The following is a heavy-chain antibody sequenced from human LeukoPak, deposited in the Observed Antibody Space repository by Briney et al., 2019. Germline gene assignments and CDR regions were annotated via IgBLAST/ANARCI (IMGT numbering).Heavy chain of an antibody. V-gene: IGHV4-4*02. CDR2: IYYSGST. Sequence: SETLSLTCAVSGGSISSSNWWSWVRQPPGKGLEWIGYIYYSGSTNYNPSLKSRVTISVDTSKNQFSLKLSSVTAADTAVYYCARRVWYYDSSGYPIEDAFDIWGQGTMVTVSS. CDR1: GGSISSSNW. J-gene: IGHJ3*02. CDR3: ARRVWYYDSSGYPIEDAFDI. D-gene: IGHD3-22*01.